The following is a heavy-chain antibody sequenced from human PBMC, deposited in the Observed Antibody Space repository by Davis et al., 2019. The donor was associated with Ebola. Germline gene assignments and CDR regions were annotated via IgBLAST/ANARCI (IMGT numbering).Heavy chain of an antibody. Sequence: GGSLRLSCAASGFTFDDYAMHWVRQAPGKGLEWVSSITTTGGSTYYADSVKGRFTISRDNSKNTLSLQMNSLRAEDTAVYYCARAVAASWSPFDNWGQGTLVTVSS. V-gene: IGHV3-23*01. D-gene: IGHD6-19*01. CDR2: ITTTGGST. CDR1: GFTFDDYA. CDR3: ARAVAASWSPFDN. J-gene: IGHJ4*02.